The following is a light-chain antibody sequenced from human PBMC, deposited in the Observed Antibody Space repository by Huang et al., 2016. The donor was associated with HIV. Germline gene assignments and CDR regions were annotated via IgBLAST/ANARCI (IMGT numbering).Light chain of an antibody. CDR2: DAS. V-gene: IGKV1-33*01. Sequence: DIQMTQSPSSLSASVGDKVTITCQASQDISNYLNWCQQKPGKAPKRLIYDASNLETGVPSRFSGSGSGTEFTVTISSLQPEDIATYYCQQYDNHTWTFGQGTKVEIK. CDR1: QDISNY. J-gene: IGKJ1*01. CDR3: QQYDNHTWT.